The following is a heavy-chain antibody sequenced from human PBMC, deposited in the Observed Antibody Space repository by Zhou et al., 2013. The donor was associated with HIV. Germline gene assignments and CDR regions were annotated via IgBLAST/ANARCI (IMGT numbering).Heavy chain of an antibody. V-gene: IGHV1-3*01. CDR1: GNTFSRFA. D-gene: IGHD1-1*01. CDR3: ATSNWNLGYYYYFYMDV. CDR2: INAGNGNT. Sequence: QVHLVQSGAEVKKPGASVKVSCKVSGNTFSRFAIQWVRQAPGQGLEWMGWINAGNGNTKYSQNFQGRVTITRDTSATTAYMELSSLRSEDTAAYYCATSNWNLGYYYYFYMDVWGTGTTVTVSS. J-gene: IGHJ6*03.